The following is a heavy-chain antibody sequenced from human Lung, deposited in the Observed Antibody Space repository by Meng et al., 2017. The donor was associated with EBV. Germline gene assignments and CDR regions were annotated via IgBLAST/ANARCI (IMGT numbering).Heavy chain of an antibody. Sequence: QVQLVQSGAEVKKPGASVKVSCKGSGYSFTDYHIHWVRQAPGQGLEWMGWININTGNPTYAQGFTGRFVFSLDTSVSTAYLQIDSLKADDTAVYYCARGNGWRFDYWGQGTMVTVSA. J-gene: IGHJ4*02. CDR2: ININTGNP. D-gene: IGHD6-19*01. V-gene: IGHV7-4-1*01. CDR3: ARGNGWRFDY. CDR1: GYSFTDYH.